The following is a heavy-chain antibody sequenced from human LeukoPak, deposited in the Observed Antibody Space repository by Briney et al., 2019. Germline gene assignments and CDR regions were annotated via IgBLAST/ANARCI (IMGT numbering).Heavy chain of an antibody. CDR1: GFTFRRYW. V-gene: IGHV3-7*02. CDR3: ARTHGEGFAFDY. D-gene: IGHD4-17*01. CDR2: IKQDGSEK. Sequence: GGSLRLSCAASGFTFRRYWMSWARQASGKGLEWVANIKQDGSEKYYVDSVKGRFTISRDNAKNSLYLQMNGLRAEDTAVYFCARTHGEGFAFDYWGQGTLITVSS. J-gene: IGHJ4*02.